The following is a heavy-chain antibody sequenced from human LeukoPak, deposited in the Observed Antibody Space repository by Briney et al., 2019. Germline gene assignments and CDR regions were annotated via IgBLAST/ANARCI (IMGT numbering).Heavy chain of an antibody. J-gene: IGHJ4*02. D-gene: IGHD6-13*01. CDR1: GGSISSTFYY. V-gene: IGHV4-61*01. CDR2: IYYSGST. Sequence: SETLSLTCTVSGGSISSTFYYWSWIRQPPGKGLEWIGYIYYSGSTNYNPSLKSRVTISVDTSKNQFSLKLSSVTAADTAVYYCARGGIAAAGTFDYWGQGTLVTVSS. CDR3: ARGGIAAAGTFDY.